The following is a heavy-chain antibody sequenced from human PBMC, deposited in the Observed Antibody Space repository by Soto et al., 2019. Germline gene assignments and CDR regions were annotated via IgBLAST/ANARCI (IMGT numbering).Heavy chain of an antibody. D-gene: IGHD6-13*01. CDR2: IYYRGSS. J-gene: IGHJ5*02. V-gene: IGHV4-39*02. CDR3: AREIAANNYFDP. Sequence: PSETLSLTCTVPGGSISSTSYYWGWIRQPPGKGLEWIGSIYYRGSSYYSPSLDSRVTISVDPSKNQFSLKLTSVTAADTAVYYCAREIAANNYFDPWGLGTLVTVSS. CDR1: GGSISSTSYY.